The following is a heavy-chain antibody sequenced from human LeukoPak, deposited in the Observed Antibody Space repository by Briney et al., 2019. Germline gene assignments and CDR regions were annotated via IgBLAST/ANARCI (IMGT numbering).Heavy chain of an antibody. CDR2: IIPIFGTA. V-gene: IGHV1-69*13. Sequence: GASVKVSCKASGYTFTSYAISWVRQAPGQGLEWMGGIIPIFGTANYAQKFQGRVTITADESTSTAYMELSSLRSEDTAVYYCARDLGVVVVAGDAFDIWGQGTMVTVSS. J-gene: IGHJ3*02. D-gene: IGHD2-15*01. CDR1: GYTFTSYA. CDR3: ARDLGVVVVAGDAFDI.